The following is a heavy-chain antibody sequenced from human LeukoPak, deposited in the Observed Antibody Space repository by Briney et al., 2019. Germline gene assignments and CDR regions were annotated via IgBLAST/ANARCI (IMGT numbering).Heavy chain of an antibody. V-gene: IGHV4-61*02. D-gene: IGHD3-10*01. CDR1: GGSISSGSYY. CDR2: IYTSGST. CDR3: ALAGSGSNSDY. J-gene: IGHJ4*02. Sequence: SQTLSLTCTVSGGSISSGSYYWSWIRQPAGKGLEWIGRIYTSGSTNYHPSLKSRVTISVDTSKNQFSLKLSSVTAADTAVYYCALAGSGSNSDYWGQGALVTVSS.